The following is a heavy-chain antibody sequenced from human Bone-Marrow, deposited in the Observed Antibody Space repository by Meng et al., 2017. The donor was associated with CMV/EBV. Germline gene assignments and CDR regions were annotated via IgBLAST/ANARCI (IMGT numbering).Heavy chain of an antibody. CDR2: ISSSSSYI. V-gene: IGHV3-21*01. CDR3: ARDERGYDFWSGYYYYYYYGMDV. J-gene: IGHJ6*02. D-gene: IGHD3-3*01. Sequence: GESLKISCAASGFTFSSYWMHWVRQAPGKGLEWVSSISSSSSYIYYADSVKGRFTISRDNAKNSLYLQMNSLRAEDTAVYYCARDERGYDFWSGYYYYYYYGMDVWGQGTTVTVSS. CDR1: GFTFSSYW.